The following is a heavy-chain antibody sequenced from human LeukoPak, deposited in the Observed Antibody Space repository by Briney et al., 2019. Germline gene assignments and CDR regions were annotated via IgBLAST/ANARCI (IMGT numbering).Heavy chain of an antibody. V-gene: IGHV3-30*02. CDR2: IRYDGGNK. CDR1: GFTFRSYG. CDR3: ARVGGPRVLEENYYYYYMDV. J-gene: IGHJ6*03. D-gene: IGHD3-3*01. Sequence: GGSLRLSCAASGFTFRSYGMHWVRQAPGNGLEWVAFIRYDGGNKYYVDSVKGRFTISRDNAKNTLYLQMNSLRAEDTAVYYCARVGGPRVLEENYYYYYMDVWGKGTTVTVSS.